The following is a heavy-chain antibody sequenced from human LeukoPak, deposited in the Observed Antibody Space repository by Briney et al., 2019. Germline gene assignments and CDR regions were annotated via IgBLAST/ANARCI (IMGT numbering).Heavy chain of an antibody. CDR1: GFTFSSYV. CDR2: ISYDGSNE. D-gene: IGHD6-13*01. Sequence: PGGSLRLSCVASGFTFSSYVMHWVRQAPGKGLEWVAIISYDGSNEYYADSVKGRFTISRDNSKNTLYLQMNSLKTEDTAVYYCTTGERAAADFDYWGQGTLVTVSS. V-gene: IGHV3-30*04. CDR3: TTGERAAADFDY. J-gene: IGHJ4*02.